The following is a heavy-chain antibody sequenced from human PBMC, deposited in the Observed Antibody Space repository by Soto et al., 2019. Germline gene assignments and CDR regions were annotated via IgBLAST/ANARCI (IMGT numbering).Heavy chain of an antibody. V-gene: IGHV3-30*03. D-gene: IGHD6-13*01. J-gene: IGHJ4*02. CDR2: ISYDGSNK. CDR3: ARESIRGDSSSWLAY. CDR1: GFTFSDYN. Sequence: QVQLVESGGGVVQPGGSLRLSCAASGFTFSDYNIHWVRQAPGKGLEWVALISYDGSNKYFADSVKGRFTISRDNFKNTLFLQMNSLRTEDTALYYCARESIRGDSSSWLAYWGQGTLVTVSS.